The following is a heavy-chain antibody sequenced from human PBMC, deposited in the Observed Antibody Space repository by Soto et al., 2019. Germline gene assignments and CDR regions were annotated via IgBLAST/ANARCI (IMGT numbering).Heavy chain of an antibody. V-gene: IGHV1-3*05. CDR1: GYTFTSYA. Sequence: QVQLVQSGAEEKKPGASVKVSCKASGYTFTSYAMHWVRQAPGQRLEWMGWINAGNGNTKYSQKFQGRVTITRDTSASTAYMELSRLRSEDTAVYYCARGPTEYDFWSGYYAGFDYWGQGTLVTVSS. J-gene: IGHJ4*02. D-gene: IGHD3-3*01. CDR2: INAGNGNT. CDR3: ARGPTEYDFWSGYYAGFDY.